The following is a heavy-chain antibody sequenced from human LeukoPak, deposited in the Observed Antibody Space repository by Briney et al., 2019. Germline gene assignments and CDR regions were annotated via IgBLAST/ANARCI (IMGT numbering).Heavy chain of an antibody. Sequence: PGGSLRLSCAASGFTVSSNYMSWVRQAPGKGLEWVSVIYSGGSTYYADSVKGRFTISRDNSKNTLYLQMNSLRAEDTAVYYCARRVASAYYMDVWGKGTTVTVSS. J-gene: IGHJ6*03. V-gene: IGHV3-53*01. CDR2: IYSGGST. CDR3: ARRVASAYYMDV. CDR1: GFTVSSNY. D-gene: IGHD5-12*01.